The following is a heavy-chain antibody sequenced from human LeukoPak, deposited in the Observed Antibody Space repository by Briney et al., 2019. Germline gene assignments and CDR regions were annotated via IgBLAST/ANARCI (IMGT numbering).Heavy chain of an antibody. V-gene: IGHV4-59*01. CDR2: IYYSGST. CDR1: GGSISSYY. Sequence: SETLSLTCTVSGGSISSYYWSWIRQPPGKGLEWIGYIYYSGSTNYNPSLKSRVTISVDTSKNQFSLKLSSVTAADTAVYYCARETDYYGMDVWGQGTTVTVSS. J-gene: IGHJ6*02. CDR3: ARETDYYGMDV.